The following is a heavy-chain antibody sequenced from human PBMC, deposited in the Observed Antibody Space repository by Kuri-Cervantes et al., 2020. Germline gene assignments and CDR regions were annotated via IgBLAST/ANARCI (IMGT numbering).Heavy chain of an antibody. CDR1: GYTFTSYY. J-gene: IGHJ4*02. D-gene: IGHD3-22*01. CDR2: INPSGGST. Sequence: ASVKVSCKASGYTFTSYYMHWVRQAPGQGLEWMGIINPSGGSTSYAQKFQGRVTMTRDTSTSTVYMELSSLRSEDTAMYYCARCITMIVVVITLLRVARDDYWGQGTLVTVSS. V-gene: IGHV1-46*01. CDR3: ARCITMIVVVITLLRVARDDY.